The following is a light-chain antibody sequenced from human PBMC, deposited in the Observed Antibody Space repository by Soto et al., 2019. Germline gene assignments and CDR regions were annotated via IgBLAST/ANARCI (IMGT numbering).Light chain of an antibody. J-gene: IGLJ2*01. CDR2: EVS. CDR1: SSDVGGYNY. Sequence: QSALTQPPSASGSPGQSVTISCTGTSSDVGGYNYVSWYQQHPGKAPKLMISEVSKRPSGVPDRFSGSKSGNTASLTVSGLQAEDEADYYCSSFAGNNNLVFGGGTKQTVL. V-gene: IGLV2-8*01. CDR3: SSFAGNNNLV.